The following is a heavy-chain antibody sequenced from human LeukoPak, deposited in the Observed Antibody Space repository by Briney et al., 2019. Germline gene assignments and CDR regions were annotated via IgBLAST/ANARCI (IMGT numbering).Heavy chain of an antibody. D-gene: IGHD2-2*01. Sequence: GGSLRLSCAASGFIFSSYAMHWVRQAPGKGLEWVAVISYDGSNKYYADSVKGRFTISRDNSKNTLYLQMNSLRAEDTAVYYCARDTSRISSTGTVDYWGQGTLVTVSS. CDR1: GFIFSSYA. V-gene: IGHV3-30-3*01. J-gene: IGHJ4*02. CDR2: ISYDGSNK. CDR3: ARDTSRISSTGTVDY.